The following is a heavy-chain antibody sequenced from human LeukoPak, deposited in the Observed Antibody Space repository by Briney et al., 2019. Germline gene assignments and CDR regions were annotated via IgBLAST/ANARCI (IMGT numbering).Heavy chain of an antibody. D-gene: IGHD4-17*01. CDR3: ARARTTVTTIDVLDY. J-gene: IGHJ4*02. Sequence: PAGKGLEWIGRIYTSGSTNYNPSLKSRVTISVDTSKNQFSLKLSSVTAADTAVYYCARARTTVTTIDVLDYWGQGTLVTVSS. V-gene: IGHV4-61*02. CDR2: IYTSGST.